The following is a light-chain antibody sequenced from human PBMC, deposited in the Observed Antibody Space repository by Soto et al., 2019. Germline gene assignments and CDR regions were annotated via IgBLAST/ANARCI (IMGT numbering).Light chain of an antibody. Sequence: EIVLTQSPGTLSLSPGERATLSRRASQSISSSYLAWYQQKPGQAPRVLIYGASSRATGIPDRFSGSGSGTDFTLTISGLEPEDFAVYFCQQYGNPPPNAFGQGTKVEIK. J-gene: IGKJ2*01. CDR1: QSISSSY. CDR2: GAS. CDR3: QQYGNPPPNA. V-gene: IGKV3-20*01.